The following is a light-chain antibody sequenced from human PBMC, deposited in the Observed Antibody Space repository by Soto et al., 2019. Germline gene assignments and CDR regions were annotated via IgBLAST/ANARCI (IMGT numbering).Light chain of an antibody. CDR2: KDD. CDR1: SGSIASNY. J-gene: IGLJ3*02. Sequence: FMLTQPHSVSESPGKTVTISCTRSSGSIASNYVQWYQQRPGSAPTTMIYKDDQRPSGVPDRFSASIDSSSNSASLTISGLKTEDEADYYCQSYDDSNQVFGGGTKLTVL. V-gene: IGLV6-57*04. CDR3: QSYDDSNQV.